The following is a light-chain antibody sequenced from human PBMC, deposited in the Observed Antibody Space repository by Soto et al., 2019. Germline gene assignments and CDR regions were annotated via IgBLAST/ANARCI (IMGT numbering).Light chain of an antibody. CDR3: SSYTTSSNYV. Sequence: QSALTQPASVSGSPGQSITISCTGTSGDVGSYNFVSWYQQLPGKAPKLMIYEVSNRPSGVSNRFSGSKSGNTASLTISGLQAEDEADYYRSSYTTSSNYVFGSGTKVTVL. V-gene: IGLV2-14*01. J-gene: IGLJ1*01. CDR2: EVS. CDR1: SGDVGSYNF.